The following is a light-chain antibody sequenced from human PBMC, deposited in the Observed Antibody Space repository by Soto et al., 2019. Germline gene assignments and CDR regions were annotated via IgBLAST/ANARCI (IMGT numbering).Light chain of an antibody. CDR3: QHYNSYSEA. CDR2: EAS. V-gene: IGKV1-5*03. J-gene: IGKJ1*01. CDR1: QSISSW. Sequence: DIQLTQSPSTLSASLGDGVTITCRASQSISSWLAWYQQKPGKAPNLLIYEASSLESGVPSRFGGSGSGTEFTLTISSLQPDDFATYYCQHYNSYSEAFGQGTKVDIK.